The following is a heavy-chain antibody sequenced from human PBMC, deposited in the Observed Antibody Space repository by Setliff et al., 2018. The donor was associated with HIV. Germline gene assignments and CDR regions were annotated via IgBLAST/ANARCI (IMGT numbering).Heavy chain of an antibody. Sequence: GASVKVSCKASGYTFSSYGISWVRQAPGQGLEWMGWISGYNGNTNYAQKLQGRVTMTTDTSTSTAYMELRSLRSDDTAVYYCARSDDSSGYYRVVDAFDIWGQGTMVTVSS. CDR1: GYTFSSYG. D-gene: IGHD3-22*01. J-gene: IGHJ3*02. CDR2: ISGYNGNT. CDR3: ARSDDSSGYYRVVDAFDI. V-gene: IGHV1-18*01.